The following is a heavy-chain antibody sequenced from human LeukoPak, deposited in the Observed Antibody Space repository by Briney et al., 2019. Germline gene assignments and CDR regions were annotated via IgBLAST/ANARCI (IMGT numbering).Heavy chain of an antibody. CDR3: PRDEGTHIVVVPAAISSGWFDP. CDR1: GYTFTSYY. V-gene: IGHV1-46*01. D-gene: IGHD2-2*01. CDR2: INPSGGST. Sequence: ASVKVSCKASGYTFTSYYMHWVRQAPGQGLEWMGIINPSGGSTSYAQKFQGRVTMTRDMSTSTVYMELSSLRSEDTAVYYCPRDEGTHIVVVPAAISSGWFDPWGQGTLVTVSS. J-gene: IGHJ5*02.